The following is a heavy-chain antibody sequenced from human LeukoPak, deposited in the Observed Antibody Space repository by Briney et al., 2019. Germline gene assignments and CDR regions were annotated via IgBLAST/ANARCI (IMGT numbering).Heavy chain of an antibody. CDR2: IYYSGST. CDR3: ARALTMVRGVILDY. J-gene: IGHJ4*02. D-gene: IGHD3-10*01. CDR1: GGSISSGDYY. V-gene: IGHV4-30-4*01. Sequence: PSQTLSLTCTVSGGSISSGDYYWIWIRQPPGQGLEWIGYIYYSGSTYYNPSLKSRVTISVDTSKNQFALKLSSVTAADTAVYYCARALTMVRGVILDYWGQGTLVTVS.